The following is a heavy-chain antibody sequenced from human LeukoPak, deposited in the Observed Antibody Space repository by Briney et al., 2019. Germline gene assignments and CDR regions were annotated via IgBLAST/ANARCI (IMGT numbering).Heavy chain of an antibody. V-gene: IGHV1-69*04. D-gene: IGHD6-13*01. J-gene: IGHJ4*02. CDR3: ARDLSIAAPGTDFDY. CDR1: GGSFSDYS. Sequence: ASVKVSCKASGGSFSDYSITWVRQAPGQGLEWMGRIIPSFGVANYAQKFQGRVTIIADKSTNIAYMELSRLTSDDTAVYYCARDLSIAAPGTDFDYWGQGTLVTVSS. CDR2: IIPSFGVA.